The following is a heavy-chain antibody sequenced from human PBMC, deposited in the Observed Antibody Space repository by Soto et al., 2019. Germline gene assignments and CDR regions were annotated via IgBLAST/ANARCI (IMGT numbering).Heavy chain of an antibody. Sequence: QVQLQESGPGLVKPSETLSLTCTVSGGSISSYHWSWIRQPPGRGLEWIGYIYYSGSTNYNPSLTSRVTVSVDTSNNQFSLKLTSVTAADTAVYYCARLRSDQYNGMDVWGQGTTVTVSS. D-gene: IGHD1-26*01. CDR2: IYYSGST. V-gene: IGHV4-59*01. CDR3: ARLRSDQYNGMDV. CDR1: GGSISSYH. J-gene: IGHJ6*02.